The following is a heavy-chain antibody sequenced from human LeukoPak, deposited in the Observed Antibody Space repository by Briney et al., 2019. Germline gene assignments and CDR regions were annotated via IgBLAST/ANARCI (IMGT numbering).Heavy chain of an antibody. V-gene: IGHV3-23*01. Sequence: GGSLRLSCAASGSTFSSYAMSWVRRAPGKGLEWVSATSNSGGSTYYADSVKGRFTISRDNSKNTLYLQMNSLRAEDTALYYCAKGWDGGYYFYFDYWGQGTLVTVSS. CDR1: GSTFSSYA. J-gene: IGHJ4*02. CDR2: TSNSGGST. D-gene: IGHD5-12*01. CDR3: AKGWDGGYYFYFDY.